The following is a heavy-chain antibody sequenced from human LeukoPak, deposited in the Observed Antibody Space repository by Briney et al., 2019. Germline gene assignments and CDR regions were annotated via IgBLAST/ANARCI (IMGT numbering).Heavy chain of an antibody. CDR3: AKDPRYYYYMDV. Sequence: GGSPRLSCVASGFTFSSRDWMTWVRRAPGKGLEWVSAISGSGRSTYYADSVKGRFTISRDNSKNTLYLQMNSLRAEDTAVYYCAKDPRYYYYMDVWGKGTTVTISS. J-gene: IGHJ6*03. V-gene: IGHV3-23*01. CDR2: ISGSGRST. CDR1: GFTFSSRDW.